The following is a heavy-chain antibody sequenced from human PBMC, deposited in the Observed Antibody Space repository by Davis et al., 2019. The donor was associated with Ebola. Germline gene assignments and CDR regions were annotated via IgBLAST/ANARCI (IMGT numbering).Heavy chain of an antibody. J-gene: IGHJ4*02. CDR1: VYSFTTYW. Sequence: GESLKISCKGSVYSFTTYWIAWVRQTPAKGPEWMGIIYSGDSDTSYSPSFEGQVTISFDRSISTAHLQWSSLKASDTAIYYCVRQESLYGAIDSWGQGNLVTVSS. V-gene: IGHV5-51*01. CDR2: IYSGDSDT. CDR3: VRQESLYGAIDS. D-gene: IGHD4/OR15-4a*01.